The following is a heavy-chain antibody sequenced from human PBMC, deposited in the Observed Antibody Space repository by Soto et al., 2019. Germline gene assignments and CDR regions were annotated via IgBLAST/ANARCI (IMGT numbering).Heavy chain of an antibody. CDR3: ARDRFGSRSWPHLDY. Sequence: GGSLRLSCAASGFTFSDYYMSWIRQAPGKGLEWVSYISSSGSTIYYADSVKGRFTISRDNAKNSLYLQMNSLRAEDRAVYYCARDRFGSRSWPHLDYWGQGTLVTVSS. D-gene: IGHD6-13*01. V-gene: IGHV3-11*01. CDR2: ISSSGSTI. J-gene: IGHJ4*02. CDR1: GFTFSDYY.